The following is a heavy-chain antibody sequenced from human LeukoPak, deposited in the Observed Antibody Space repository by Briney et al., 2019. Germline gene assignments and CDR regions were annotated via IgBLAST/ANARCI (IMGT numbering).Heavy chain of an antibody. J-gene: IGHJ6*02. V-gene: IGHV1-69*04. D-gene: IGHD3-22*01. CDR2: IIPILGIA. CDR3: ARNYYYDSSGYYYYYYGMDV. CDR1: GYTFTSYG. Sequence: GASVKVSCKASGYTFTSYGISWVRQAPGQGLEWMGRIIPILGIANYAQKFQGRVTITADKSTSTAYMELSSLRSEDTAVYYCARNYYYDSSGYYYYYYGMDVWGQGTTVTVSS.